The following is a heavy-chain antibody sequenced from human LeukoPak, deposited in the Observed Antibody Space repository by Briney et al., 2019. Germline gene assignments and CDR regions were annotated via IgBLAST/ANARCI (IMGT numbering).Heavy chain of an antibody. CDR1: GFTFSSYA. CDR3: AKGLKSNSGWLNWFDS. J-gene: IGHJ5*01. Sequence: GGSLRLSCAASGFTFSSYAMSWVRQAPGKGLEWVSAISANGGTTYYADSVKGRFVISRDNSQNTLYLQMNGLRAESTAVYYCAKGLKSNSGWLNWFDSWGQGTLVTVSS. D-gene: IGHD6-19*01. V-gene: IGHV3-23*01. CDR2: ISANGGTT.